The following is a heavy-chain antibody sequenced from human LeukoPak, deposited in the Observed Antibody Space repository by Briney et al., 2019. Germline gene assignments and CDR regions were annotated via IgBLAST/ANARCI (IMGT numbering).Heavy chain of an antibody. CDR2: IIPILGIA. D-gene: IGHD2-21*02. J-gene: IGHJ5*02. V-gene: IGHV1-69*04. Sequence: GASVKVSCKASGGTFSSYAISWVRQAPGQGLEWMGRIIPILGIANYAQKFQGRVTITADKSTSTAYMELSSLRSEDTAVYYCASGMTSTAFDPWGQGTLVTVSS. CDR1: GGTFSSYA. CDR3: ASGMTSTAFDP.